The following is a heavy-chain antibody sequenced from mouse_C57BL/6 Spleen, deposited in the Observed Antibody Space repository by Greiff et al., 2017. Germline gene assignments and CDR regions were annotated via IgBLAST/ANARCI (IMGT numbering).Heavy chain of an antibody. V-gene: IGHV1-53*01. CDR2: INPSNGGT. CDR3: ARGEELWDYFDD. D-gene: IGHD1-1*02. J-gene: IGHJ2*01. Sequence: QVQLKQPGTELVKPGASVKLSCKASGYTFTSYWMHWVKQRPGQGLEWIGNINPSNGGTNYNEKFKSKATLTVDKSSSTAYMQLSSLTSEDSAVYYCARGEELWDYFDDWGQGTTLTVSS. CDR1: GYTFTSYW.